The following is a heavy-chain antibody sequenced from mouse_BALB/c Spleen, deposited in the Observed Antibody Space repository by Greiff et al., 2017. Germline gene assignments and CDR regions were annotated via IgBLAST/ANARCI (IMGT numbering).Heavy chain of an antibody. D-gene: IGHD1-2*01. CDR1: GFTFSSFG. V-gene: IGHV5-17*02. Sequence: EVMLVESGGGLVQPGGSRKLSCAASGFTFSSFGMHWVRQAPEKGLEWVAYISSGSSTIYYADTVKGRFTISRDNPKNTLFLQMTSLRSEDTAMYYGARGNSVLRPRQYYFDDWGQGTTLTVAS. CDR3: ARGNSVLRPRQYYFDD. J-gene: IGHJ2*01. CDR2: ISSGSSTI.